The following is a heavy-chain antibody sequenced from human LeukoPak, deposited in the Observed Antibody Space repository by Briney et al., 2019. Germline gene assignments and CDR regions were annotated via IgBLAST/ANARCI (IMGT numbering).Heavy chain of an antibody. V-gene: IGHV1-8*01. CDR3: ARVDRAGKKDGFDI. Sequence: ASVKVSCKASGYTFTSYDINWVRQATGQGLEWMGWMNPKSGDTGYAQKFQGRVTMTRNTSISTAFMELSSLTSEDTAVYYCARVDRAGKKDGFDIWGHGTIVSASP. CDR2: MNPKSGDT. CDR1: GYTFTSYD. D-gene: IGHD5-18*01. J-gene: IGHJ3*02.